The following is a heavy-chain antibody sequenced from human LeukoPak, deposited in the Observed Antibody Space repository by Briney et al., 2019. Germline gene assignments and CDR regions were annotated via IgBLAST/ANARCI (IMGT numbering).Heavy chain of an antibody. D-gene: IGHD1-14*01. J-gene: IGHJ3*02. CDR1: GYSFTSYW. V-gene: IGHV5-51*01. CDR2: IYPGDSDA. CDR3: ARLPEPYSLSDAFDI. Sequence: HGESLKISCKGFGYSFTSYWIGWVRQLPGKGLGWMGIIYPGDSDARYSPSCHGQVTISADKSISTAYLQWSSLKASDTAMYYCARLPEPYSLSDAFDIWGQGTMVTVSS.